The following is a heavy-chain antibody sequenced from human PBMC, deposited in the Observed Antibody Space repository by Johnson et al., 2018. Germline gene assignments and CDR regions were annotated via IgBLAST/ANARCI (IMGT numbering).Heavy chain of an antibody. D-gene: IGHD6-19*01. CDR1: GFTFSSYG. V-gene: IGHV3-30*03. CDR3: ARREWLGAGTSAFDI. J-gene: IGHJ3*02. CDR2: VSYDAKNK. Sequence: QVQLVQSGGGVVQPGRSLRLSCAASGFTFSSYGMHWVRQAPGKGLEWVAVVSYDAKNKYYADSVKGRFTISRDNSKNTLYLKMNSLRAEDTAVYYWARREWLGAGTSAFDIWGQGTVVTISS.